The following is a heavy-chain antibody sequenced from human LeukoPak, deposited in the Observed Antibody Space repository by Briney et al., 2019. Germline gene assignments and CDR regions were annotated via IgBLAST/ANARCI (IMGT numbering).Heavy chain of an antibody. CDR3: AELGITMIGGV. D-gene: IGHD3-10*02. CDR1: GFTFSSYS. CDR2: ITTSSSYI. V-gene: IGHV3-21*01. J-gene: IGHJ6*04. Sequence: GGSLRLSCAASGFTFSSYSLNWVRQAPGKGLEWVSSITTSSSYIYYADSVKGRFTISRDNAKNSLYLQMNSLRAEDTAVYYCAELGITMIGGVWGKGTTVTISS.